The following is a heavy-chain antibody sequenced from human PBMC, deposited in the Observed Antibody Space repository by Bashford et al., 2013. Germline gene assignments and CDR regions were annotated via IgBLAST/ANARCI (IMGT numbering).Heavy chain of an antibody. CDR3: AKDRYCSGGSCSRGGLNWFDP. D-gene: IGHD2-15*01. CDR2: IIPIFGTA. V-gene: IGHV1-69*13. Sequence: SVKVSCKASGGTFSSYAISWVRQAPGQGLEWMGGIIPIFGTANYAQKFQGRVTITADESTSTAYMELSSLRAEDTAVYYCAKDRYCSGGSCSRGGLNWFDPWGQGTLVTVSS. CDR1: GGTFSSYA. J-gene: IGHJ5*02.